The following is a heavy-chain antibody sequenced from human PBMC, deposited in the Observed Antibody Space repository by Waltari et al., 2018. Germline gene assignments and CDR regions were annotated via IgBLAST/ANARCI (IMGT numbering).Heavy chain of an antibody. V-gene: IGHV1-69*08. CDR1: GGTFSSYA. CDR3: ASARAEYFQH. CDR2: IIPIFGTA. J-gene: IGHJ1*01. Sequence: QVQLVQSGAEVKRPVPSVKVAFKTSGGTFSSYAISGVRQAPGQGLAWMGRIIPIFGTANYAQKFQGRVTITADKSTSTAYMELSSLRSEDTAVYYCASARAEYFQHWGQGTLVTVSS.